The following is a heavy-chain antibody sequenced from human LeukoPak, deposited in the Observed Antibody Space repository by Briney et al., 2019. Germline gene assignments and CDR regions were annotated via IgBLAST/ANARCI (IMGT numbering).Heavy chain of an antibody. CDR1: GGSFSGYY. V-gene: IGHV4-34*01. Sequence: SETLSLTCAVYGGSFSGYYWSWIRQPPGKGLEWIGEINHSGSTNYNPSLKSRVTISVDTSKNQFSLKLSSVTAADTAVYYCARLSSMDITMVRGGFDPWGQGTLVTVSS. CDR3: ARLSSMDITMVRGGFDP. CDR2: INHSGST. J-gene: IGHJ5*02. D-gene: IGHD3-10*01.